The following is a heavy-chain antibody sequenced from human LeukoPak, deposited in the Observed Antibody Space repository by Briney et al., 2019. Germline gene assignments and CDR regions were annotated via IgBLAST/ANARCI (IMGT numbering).Heavy chain of an antibody. D-gene: IGHD4-23*01. Sequence: GGSLRLSCAASGFTVSSNYMSWVRQAPGKGLEWVSIIYSGGATFYAESVKDRFTISRDNSKNTLYLQVNGLRAEDTAVYYCARGGGRGPYGGNADYWGQGTMVTVSS. V-gene: IGHV3-66*01. J-gene: IGHJ4*02. CDR2: IYSGGAT. CDR3: ARGGGRGPYGGNADY. CDR1: GFTVSSNY.